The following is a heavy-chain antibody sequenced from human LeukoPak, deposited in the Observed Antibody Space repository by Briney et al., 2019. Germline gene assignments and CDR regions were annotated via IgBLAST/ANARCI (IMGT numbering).Heavy chain of an antibody. V-gene: IGHV4-61*02. D-gene: IGHD5-24*01. CDR1: GGSISSSTYY. Sequence: SETLSLTCTVSGGSISSSTYYWSWIRQSAGKGLEWIGRVDASGDSDYNPSLMSRVTISVDTSKNQLSLRLTSVIAADTAQYHCARGDDHFDYWGQGTLVTVSS. CDR3: ARGDDHFDY. J-gene: IGHJ4*02. CDR2: VDASGDS.